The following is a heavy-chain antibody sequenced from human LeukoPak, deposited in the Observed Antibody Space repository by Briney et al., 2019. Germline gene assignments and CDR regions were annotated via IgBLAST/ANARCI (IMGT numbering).Heavy chain of an antibody. Sequence: PGXXLRLSCAACGFTFSRYAMSWVRQARGKGVEWVSAISGSGGSTYYADYVKGRFTISRYNSKNTLYLQMNSLRAEDTAVYYCQLVSSSSGDYWGQGTLATVSS. V-gene: IGHV3-23*01. CDR1: GFTFSRYA. CDR2: ISGSGGST. CDR3: QLVSSSSGDY. J-gene: IGHJ4*02. D-gene: IGHD6-6*01.